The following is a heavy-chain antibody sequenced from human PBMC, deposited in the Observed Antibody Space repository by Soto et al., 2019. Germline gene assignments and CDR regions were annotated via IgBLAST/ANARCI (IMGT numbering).Heavy chain of an antibody. CDR1: GFTFSSYG. D-gene: IGHD3-10*01. CDR3: AKELKWITMVRGVIRSYGMDV. CDR2: ISYDGSNK. Sequence: QVQLVESGGGVVQPGRSLRLSCAASGFTFSSYGMHWVRQAPGKGLEWVAVISYDGSNKYYADSVKGRFTISRDNSKKTLYLQMNSLRAEDTAVYYCAKELKWITMVRGVIRSYGMDVWGQGTTVTVSS. J-gene: IGHJ6*02. V-gene: IGHV3-30*18.